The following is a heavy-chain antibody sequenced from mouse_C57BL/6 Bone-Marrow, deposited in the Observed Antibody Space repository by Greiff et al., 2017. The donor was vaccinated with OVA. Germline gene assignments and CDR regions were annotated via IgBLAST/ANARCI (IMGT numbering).Heavy chain of an antibody. CDR2: IYPRSGNT. V-gene: IGHV1-81*01. CDR1: GYTFTSYG. D-gene: IGHD1-1*01. Sequence: VKLQQSGAELARPGASVKLSCKASGYTFTSYGISWVKQRTGQGLEWIGEIYPRSGNTYYNEKFKGKATLTADKSSSTAYMELRSLTSEDSAVYFCARGDYYGSSSAWFAYWGQGTLVTVSA. CDR3: ARGDYYGSSSAWFAY. J-gene: IGHJ3*01.